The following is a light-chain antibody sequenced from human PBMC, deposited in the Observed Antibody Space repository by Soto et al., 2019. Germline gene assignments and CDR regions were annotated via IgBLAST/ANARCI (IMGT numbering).Light chain of an antibody. V-gene: IGKV3-20*01. J-gene: IGKJ5*01. CDR3: QHYGSSPPIT. CDR1: QTVRNNY. CDR2: DAS. Sequence: EFVLTQSPGTLSLSPGERATLSCRAIQTVRNNYLAWYQQKPGQAPRLLIYDASSRATGIPDRFSGGGSGTDFTLTISRLEPEDFAVYYCQHYGSSPPITFGQGTRLEI.